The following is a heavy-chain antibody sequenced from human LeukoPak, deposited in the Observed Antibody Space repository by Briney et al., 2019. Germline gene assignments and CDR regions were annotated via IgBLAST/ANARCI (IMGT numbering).Heavy chain of an antibody. V-gene: IGHV3-21*01. CDR1: GFTFSSYS. Sequence: GGSLRLSCAASGFTFSSYSMNWVRQAPGKALEWVSSISSSSSYIYYADSVKGRFTISRDNAKNSLYLQMNSLRAEDTAVYYCARDYSLIAVAGTDDAFDIWGQGTMVTVSS. J-gene: IGHJ3*02. CDR3: ARDYSLIAVAGTDDAFDI. CDR2: ISSSSSYI. D-gene: IGHD6-19*01.